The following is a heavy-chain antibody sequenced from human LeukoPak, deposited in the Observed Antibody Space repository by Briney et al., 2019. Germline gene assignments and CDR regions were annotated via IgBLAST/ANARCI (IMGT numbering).Heavy chain of an antibody. CDR2: ISSSSSYI. Sequence: GGSLRLSCAASGFTFSSYSMNWVRQAPGKGLEWVSSISSSSSYIYYADSVKGRFTISRDNAKNSLYLQMNSLRAEDTAVYYCARDKFSGSYYYFDYWGQGTLVSVSS. J-gene: IGHJ4*02. V-gene: IGHV3-21*01. CDR3: ARDKFSGSYYYFDY. CDR1: GFTFSSYS. D-gene: IGHD1-26*01.